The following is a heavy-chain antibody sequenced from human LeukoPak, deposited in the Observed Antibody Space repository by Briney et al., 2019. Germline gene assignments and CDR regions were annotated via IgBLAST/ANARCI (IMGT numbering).Heavy chain of an antibody. V-gene: IGHV1-69*13. CDR2: IIPIFGTA. CDR3: ARGWELLPHGFQH. D-gene: IGHD1-26*01. CDR1: GGTFSSYA. Sequence: ASVKVSCKASGGTFSSYAISWVRQAPGQGLEWMGGIIPIFGTANYAQKFQGRVTITADESTSTAYMELSSLRSEDTAVYYCARGWELLPHGFQHWGQGTLSPSPQ. J-gene: IGHJ1*01.